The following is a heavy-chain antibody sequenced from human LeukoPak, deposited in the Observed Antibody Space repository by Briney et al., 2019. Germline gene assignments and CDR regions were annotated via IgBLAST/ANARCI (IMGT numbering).Heavy chain of an antibody. CDR2: IYTSGST. CDR3: ARAISRYFDWSRNPDAFDI. D-gene: IGHD3-9*01. Sequence: SETLSLTCTVSGGSSSSGSYYWSWIRQPAGKGLEWIGRIYTSGSTNYNPSLKSRVTISVDTSKNQFSLKLSSVTAADTAVYYCARAISRYFDWSRNPDAFDIWGQGTMVTVSS. V-gene: IGHV4-61*02. J-gene: IGHJ3*02. CDR1: GGSSSSGSYY.